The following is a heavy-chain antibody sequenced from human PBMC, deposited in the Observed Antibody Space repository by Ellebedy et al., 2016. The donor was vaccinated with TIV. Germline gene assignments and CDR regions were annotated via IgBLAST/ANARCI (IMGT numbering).Heavy chain of an antibody. CDR1: GFTFSGYW. CDR2: IKEDGSEA. V-gene: IGHV3-7*03. Sequence: PGGSLRLSCAASGFTFSGYWMSWVRQAPRKGLEWVANIKEDGSEAYYVDSVKGRFTISRDNAKNSLYLQMSSLRAEDTAVFYCASAGGRHSTGSGFYWGQGTRVTVST. J-gene: IGHJ4*02. CDR3: ASAGGRHSTGSGFY. D-gene: IGHD2-2*01.